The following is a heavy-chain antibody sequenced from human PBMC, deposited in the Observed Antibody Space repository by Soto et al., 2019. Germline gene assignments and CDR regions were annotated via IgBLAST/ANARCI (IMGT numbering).Heavy chain of an antibody. CDR1: GGIFNNYA. D-gene: IGHD3-22*01. Sequence: GASVKVSCKASGGIFNNYAISWVRQAPGQRLEWMGWINAANGNTKYSQNFQGRVTISRDTSASTAYLELSSLRSEDTAVYYCARVSFETSGYADYWGQGTLVTVSS. CDR3: ARVSFETSGYADY. CDR2: INAANGNT. V-gene: IGHV1-3*01. J-gene: IGHJ4*02.